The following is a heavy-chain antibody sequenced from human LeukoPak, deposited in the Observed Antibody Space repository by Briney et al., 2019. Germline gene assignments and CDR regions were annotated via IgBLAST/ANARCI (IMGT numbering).Heavy chain of an antibody. CDR1: GFTFSSYN. CDR3: ASGVNYFDY. V-gene: IGHV3-21*01. J-gene: IGHJ4*02. Sequence: PGGSLRLSCAASGFTFSSYNMKWVRQAPGKGLGWVSSISSRSSYIFYADSVKGRFTISRDNAKKSLYLQMNSLRAEDTAVYYCASGVNYFDYWGQGTLVTVSS. D-gene: IGHD3-3*01. CDR2: ISSRSSYI.